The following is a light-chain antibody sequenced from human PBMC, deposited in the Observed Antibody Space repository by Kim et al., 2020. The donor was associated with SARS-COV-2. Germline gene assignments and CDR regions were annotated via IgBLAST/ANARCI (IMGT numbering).Light chain of an antibody. CDR3: GTWDSGLSVNWV. Sequence: QNVTSSCSGSSSSVGNNYVSWYQQLPGTAPKLLIYDNNRRPSGIPDRFSGSKSDASATLGITGLQSGDEADYYCGTWDSGLSVNWVFGGGTKLTVL. CDR2: DNN. J-gene: IGLJ3*02. CDR1: SSSVGNNY. V-gene: IGLV1-51*01.